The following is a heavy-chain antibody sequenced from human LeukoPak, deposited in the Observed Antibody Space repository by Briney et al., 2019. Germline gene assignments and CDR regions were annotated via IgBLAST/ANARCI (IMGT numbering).Heavy chain of an antibody. Sequence: SGPTLVKPTQTLTLTCTFSGFSLSTSGVGVGWIRQPPGKALEWLTLIFWDDDKRYSPSLTSTLTITKDTSKNQVVLTMTNMDPVDTATYYCGHSRQLPCFDYWGQGTLVTVSS. J-gene: IGHJ4*02. V-gene: IGHV2-5*02. CDR1: GFSLSTSGVG. CDR2: IFWDDDK. CDR3: GHSRQLPCFDY. D-gene: IGHD2-2*01.